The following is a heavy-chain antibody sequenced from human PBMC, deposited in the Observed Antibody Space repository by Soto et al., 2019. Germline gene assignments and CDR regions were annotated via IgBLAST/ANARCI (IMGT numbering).Heavy chain of an antibody. Sequence: QVQLQESGPGLVQPSGTLSLTCAVSGDSINNSHWWSWVRQTPGKGLEWIGETYHSGTTNYNPSLKTRANISIDKSKNQVSLKSHSVTAADTAVYYCAREVNSSPARGPNWFDPWGQGTLVTASS. CDR1: GDSINNSHW. D-gene: IGHD6-13*01. CDR3: AREVNSSPARGPNWFDP. V-gene: IGHV4-4*02. J-gene: IGHJ5*02. CDR2: TYHSGTT.